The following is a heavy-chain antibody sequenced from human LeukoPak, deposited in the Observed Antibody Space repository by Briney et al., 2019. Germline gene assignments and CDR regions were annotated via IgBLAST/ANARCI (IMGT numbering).Heavy chain of an antibody. CDR2: ISGIGDRT. CDR1: GFTFNSYA. CDR3: AKEPICGCGSCYSRCFDF. V-gene: IGHV3-23*01. D-gene: IGHD2-15*01. J-gene: IGHJ4*02. Sequence: GGSLRLSCAASGFTFNSYAMSWVRQAPGKGLEWVSAISGIGDRTYYVDSVKGRFTISRENSKITVYLQMNRLRDVHTAVYHCAKEPICGCGSCYSRCFDFWGQGTLVTVSS.